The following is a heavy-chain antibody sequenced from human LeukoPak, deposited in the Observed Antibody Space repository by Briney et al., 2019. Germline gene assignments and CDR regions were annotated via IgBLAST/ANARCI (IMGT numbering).Heavy chain of an antibody. V-gene: IGHV3-30*04. CDR1: GFTFSSYA. D-gene: IGHD3-10*01. CDR3: ARASFTMVRGDYNWFDP. CDR2: ISYDGSNK. J-gene: IGHJ5*02. Sequence: GRSLRLSCAASGFTFSSYAMPWVRQAPGKGLEWVAVISYDGSNKYYADSVKGRFTISRDNSKNTLYLQMNSLRAEDTAVYYCARASFTMVRGDYNWFDPWGQGTLVTVSS.